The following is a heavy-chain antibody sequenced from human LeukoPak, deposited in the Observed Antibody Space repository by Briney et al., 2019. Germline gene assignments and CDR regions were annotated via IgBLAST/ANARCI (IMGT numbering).Heavy chain of an antibody. V-gene: IGHV4-30-2*01. CDR3: ARGRLSQYYYYGMDV. D-gene: IGHD3-16*02. J-gene: IGHJ6*02. Sequence: TLSPTCAVADRPISRRDYTWSWIRQPPMKRREWIVHIYHIVTTYYNPAHKSRVTISVDRSKNQFSLKLSSVTAADTAVYYCARGRLSQYYYYGMDVWGLGTTVTVSS. CDR1: DRPISRRDYT. CDR2: IYHIVTT.